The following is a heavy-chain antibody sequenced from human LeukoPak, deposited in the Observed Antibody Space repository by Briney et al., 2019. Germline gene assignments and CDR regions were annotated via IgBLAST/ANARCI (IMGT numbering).Heavy chain of an antibody. CDR3: ARDQDPGAFDI. CDR2: ISAYNGNT. J-gene: IGHJ3*02. Sequence: ASVKVSCKASSYTLTNYGISWVRQAPGQGLEWMGWISAYNGNTNYAQNLQGGVTMTTDTSTNTAYMELRSLRSDDTAVYYCARDQDPGAFDIWGQGTMVTVSS. V-gene: IGHV1-18*01. CDR1: SYTLTNYG.